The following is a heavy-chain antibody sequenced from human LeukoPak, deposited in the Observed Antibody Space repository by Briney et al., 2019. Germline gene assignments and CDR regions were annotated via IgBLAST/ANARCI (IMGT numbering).Heavy chain of an antibody. CDR3: ARLTAGKNWFDP. CDR1: GYSINSAYY. Sequence: SETLSLTCAVSGYSINSAYYWCWIRPPPGKGLEWIASMYNSGITYYNSSLKSRATISVDTSKNQFSLKLNSVTAADAAVYYCARLTAGKNWFDPWGHGTLVTVSS. V-gene: IGHV4-38-2*01. D-gene: IGHD3-10*01. J-gene: IGHJ5*02. CDR2: MYNSGIT.